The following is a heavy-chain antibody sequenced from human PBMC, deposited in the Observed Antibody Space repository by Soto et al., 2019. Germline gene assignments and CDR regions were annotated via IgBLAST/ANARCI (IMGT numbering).Heavy chain of an antibody. CDR1: GSSISSGGYY. J-gene: IGHJ5*02. V-gene: IGHV4-31*03. Sequence: PSETLSLTCTVSGSSISSGGYYWSWIRQHPGKGLEWIGYIYYSGSTYYNPSLKSRVTISVDTSKNQFSLKLSSVTAADTDVYYCASSVCDYCFDPRGKGTLVTVSS. CDR3: ASSVCDYCFDP. D-gene: IGHD2-21*01. CDR2: IYYSGST.